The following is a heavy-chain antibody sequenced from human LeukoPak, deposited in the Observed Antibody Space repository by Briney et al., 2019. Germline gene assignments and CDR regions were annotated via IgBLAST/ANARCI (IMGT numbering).Heavy chain of an antibody. D-gene: IGHD6-19*01. CDR3: ARSRGPSGWNDAFDI. CDR2: INPSGGST. Sequence: GASVKVSCKASGYTFTSYYMHWVRQAPGQGLEWMGIINPSGGSTSYAQKFQGRVTMTRDMSTSTVYMELSSLRSEDTAVYYCARSRGPSGWNDAFDIWGQGTMVTVSS. V-gene: IGHV1-46*01. J-gene: IGHJ3*02. CDR1: GYTFTSYY.